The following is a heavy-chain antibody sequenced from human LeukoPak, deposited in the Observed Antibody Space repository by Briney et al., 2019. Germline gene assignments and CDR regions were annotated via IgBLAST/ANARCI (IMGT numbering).Heavy chain of an antibody. CDR1: GGSISSGSYY. Sequence: SETLSLTSTDSGGSISSGSYYWSWIRQPAGKGLEWIGRIYTSGSTNYNPSLKSLVTISVDTSKNQFSLKLRSVTAADTAVYYCARDISEVPPNWVDPWGQGTLVTVSS. J-gene: IGHJ5*02. V-gene: IGHV4-61*02. CDR3: ARDISEVPPNWVDP. CDR2: IYTSGST.